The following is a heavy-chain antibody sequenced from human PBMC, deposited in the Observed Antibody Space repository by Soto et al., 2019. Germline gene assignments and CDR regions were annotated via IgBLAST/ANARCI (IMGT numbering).Heavy chain of an antibody. J-gene: IGHJ5*02. D-gene: IGHD1-1*01. V-gene: IGHV4-4*07. CDR1: GASISGFY. CDR2: IYATGTT. Sequence: SETLSLTCPVSGASISGFYWSWIRKSAGKGLEWIGRIYATGTTDYNPSLKSRVMMSVDTSKKQFSLKLRSVTAADTAVYYCVRDGTNTLQDWFDPWGQGMSVTVSS. CDR3: VRDGTNTLQDWFDP.